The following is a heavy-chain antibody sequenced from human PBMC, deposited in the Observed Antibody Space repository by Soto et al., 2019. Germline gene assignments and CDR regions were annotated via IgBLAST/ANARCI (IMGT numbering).Heavy chain of an antibody. Sequence: QITLKESGPTLVKPTQTLTLTCTFSGFSLTTDRVCVGWIRQPPGEALEWLAVIYWDDSRTYTPSLESRLTITKDTSKNQVALTMTNMDSLDTATYYCAHAYGGRSLYWGQGTLVTVSS. V-gene: IGHV2-5*02. D-gene: IGHD1-26*01. J-gene: IGHJ4*02. CDR2: IYWDDSR. CDR1: GFSLTTDRVC. CDR3: AHAYGGRSLY.